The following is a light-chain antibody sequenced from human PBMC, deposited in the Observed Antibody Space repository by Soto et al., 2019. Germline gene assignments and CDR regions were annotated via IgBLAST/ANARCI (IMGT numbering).Light chain of an antibody. CDR2: AAS. J-gene: IGKJ4*01. Sequence: DIQLTQSPSFLSASVGDRVTITCRASQGISSYLAWYQQKPGKAPKLLIYAASTLQSGVPSGFSGSGSGTEFTLTISSLQPEDFATYYCQQLNSYSLTFGGGTKVEIK. CDR1: QGISSY. V-gene: IGKV1-9*01. CDR3: QQLNSYSLT.